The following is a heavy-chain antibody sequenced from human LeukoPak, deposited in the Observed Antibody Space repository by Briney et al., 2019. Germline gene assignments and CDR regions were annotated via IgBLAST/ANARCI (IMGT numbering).Heavy chain of an antibody. J-gene: IGHJ6*02. CDR2: ISYDGSNK. CDR1: GFTFSSYA. D-gene: IGHD3-3*01. V-gene: IGHV3-30-3*01. Sequence: GGSLRLSCAASGFTFSSYAMHWVRQAPGKGLEWVAVISYDGSNKYYADSVKGRFTISRDNSKNTLYLQMNSLRAEDTAVYYCAKEIHTYYGDYYYYYGMDVWGQGTTVTVSS. CDR3: AKEIHTYYGDYYYYYGMDV.